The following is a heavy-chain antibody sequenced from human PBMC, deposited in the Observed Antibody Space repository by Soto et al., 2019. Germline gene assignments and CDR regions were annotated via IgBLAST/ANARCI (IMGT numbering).Heavy chain of an antibody. Sequence: MRLSCAASGFTFDDYAMHWVRQAPGKGLELVSGISWNSGSIGYADSVKGRFTISRDNAKNSLYLQMNSLRAEDTALYDCAKGSSYGPADAFDIWGQGTMVTVSS. CDR1: GFTFDDYA. D-gene: IGHD5-18*01. CDR3: AKGSSYGPADAFDI. J-gene: IGHJ3*02. V-gene: IGHV3-9*01. CDR2: ISWNSGSI.